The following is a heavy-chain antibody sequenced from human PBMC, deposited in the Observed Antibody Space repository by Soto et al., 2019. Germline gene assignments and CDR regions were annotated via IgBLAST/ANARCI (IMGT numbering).Heavy chain of an antibody. CDR3: AKDGDGSGYYLWFFDC. Sequence: GASVKVSCKVSGGTFSSYAISWVRQAPGQGLEWMGGIIPIFGTANYAQKFQGRVTITADESTSTAYMELNSLRAEDTAVYYCAKDGDGSGYYLWFFDCWGQGTLVTVSS. V-gene: IGHV1-69*13. D-gene: IGHD3-22*01. J-gene: IGHJ4*02. CDR1: GGTFSSYA. CDR2: IIPIFGTA.